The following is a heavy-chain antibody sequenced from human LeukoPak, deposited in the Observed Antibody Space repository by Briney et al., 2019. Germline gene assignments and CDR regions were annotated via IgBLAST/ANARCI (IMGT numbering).Heavy chain of an antibody. CDR2: ISNSGGST. D-gene: IGHD5-18*01. Sequence: GSLRLSCAASGFTFSSYAMSWVRQAPGKGLEWVSAISNSGGSTYYSDSGKGRFTISRDNSKNTLYLQMNSLSAEDTAVYYCARVSGTIQIWPQPFGDGMDVWGQGTTVTVSS. J-gene: IGHJ6*02. V-gene: IGHV3-23*01. CDR3: ARVSGTIQIWPQPFGDGMDV. CDR1: GFTFSSYA.